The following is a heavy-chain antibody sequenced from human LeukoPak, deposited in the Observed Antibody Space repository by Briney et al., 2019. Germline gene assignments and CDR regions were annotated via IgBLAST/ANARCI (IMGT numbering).Heavy chain of an antibody. Sequence: SETLSLTCTVSGASISSFHWTWIRQPAGKGLEWIGLIYSSGSTIYNPSLKSRAAMSVDMTKNQLSLKLSSVSAADTAMYYCARRDGDYWGQGTLVTVSS. CDR3: ARRDGDY. V-gene: IGHV4-4*07. CDR2: IYSSGST. CDR1: GASISSFH. D-gene: IGHD5-24*01. J-gene: IGHJ4*02.